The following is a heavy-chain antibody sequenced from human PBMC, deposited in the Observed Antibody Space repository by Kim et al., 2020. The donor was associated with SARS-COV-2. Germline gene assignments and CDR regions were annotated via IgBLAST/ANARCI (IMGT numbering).Heavy chain of an antibody. D-gene: IGHD4-17*01. J-gene: IGHJ6*02. CDR3: ARLGTSTVTTNLLLRDYYGMDV. Sequence: SVKVSCKASGGTFSSYAISWVRQAPGQGLEWMGRIIPILGIANYAQKFQGRVTITADKSTSTAYMELSSLRSEDTAVYYCARLGTSTVTTNLLLRDYYGMDVWGQGTTVTVSS. V-gene: IGHV1-69*04. CDR2: IIPILGIA. CDR1: GGTFSSYA.